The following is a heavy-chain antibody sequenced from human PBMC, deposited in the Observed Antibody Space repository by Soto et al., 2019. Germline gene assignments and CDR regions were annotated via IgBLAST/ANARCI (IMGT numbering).Heavy chain of an antibody. CDR2: IYSGGST. CDR3: ASREVRSNYDYYFDY. V-gene: IGHV3-53*01. CDR1: GFTVSSNY. Sequence: PGGSLRLSCAASGFTVSSNYMSWVRQAPGKGLEWVSVIYSGGSTYYADSVKGRFTISRDNSKNTLYLQMNSLRAEDTAVYYCASREVRSNYDYYFDYWGQGTLVTASS. J-gene: IGHJ4*02. D-gene: IGHD4-4*01.